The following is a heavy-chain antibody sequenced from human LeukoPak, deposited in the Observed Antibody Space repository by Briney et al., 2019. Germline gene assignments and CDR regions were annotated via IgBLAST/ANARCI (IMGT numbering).Heavy chain of an antibody. CDR2: IIPIFGTA. V-gene: IGHV1-69*05. J-gene: IGHJ4*02. D-gene: IGHD6-25*01. CDR3: ARSSSGTRSAGDY. Sequence: GASVKVSCKASGGTFSSYAISWVRQAPGQGLEWMGGIIPIFGTANYAQKFQGRVTITTDESTSIAYMELSSLRSEDTAVYYCARSSSGTRSAGDYWGQGALVTVSS. CDR1: GGTFSSYA.